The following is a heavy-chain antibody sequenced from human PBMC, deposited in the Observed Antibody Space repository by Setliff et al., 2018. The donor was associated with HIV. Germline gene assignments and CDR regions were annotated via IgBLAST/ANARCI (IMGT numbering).Heavy chain of an antibody. CDR1: GFTFSSYW. Sequence: GGSLRLSCAASGFTFSSYWMNWVRQAPGKGLEWVAFIRYDGSQKYYVDSVKGRFTISRDNSKNTLYLQMNSLRVEDTAVYYCAKDVCSGAYCYAYYYYGMDVWGQGTMVTVSS. D-gene: IGHD2-15*01. V-gene: IGHV3-30*02. CDR3: AKDVCSGAYCYAYYYYGMDV. CDR2: IRYDGSQK. J-gene: IGHJ6*02.